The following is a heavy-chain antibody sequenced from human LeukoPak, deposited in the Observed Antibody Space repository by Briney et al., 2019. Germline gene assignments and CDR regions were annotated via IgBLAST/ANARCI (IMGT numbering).Heavy chain of an antibody. CDR1: GFTFSTYV. Sequence: GGSLRLSCSVSGFTFSTYVMHWVRQAPGKGLEYVSAISSNGDNTYYADSVKGRFTISRDNSKNTLYLQMSSLRADDSAVYYCVRGTGYWGQGTLVTVSS. J-gene: IGHJ4*02. CDR2: ISSNGDNT. V-gene: IGHV3-64D*06. CDR3: VRGTGY.